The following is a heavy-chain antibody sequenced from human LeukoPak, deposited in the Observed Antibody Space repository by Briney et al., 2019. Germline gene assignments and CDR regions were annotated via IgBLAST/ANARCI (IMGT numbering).Heavy chain of an antibody. Sequence: GASVKVSCKASGYTFTSYAMNWVRQAPGQGPEWMGWISTSTGDTKYTQKFQGRVTLTTDTSTSTAYMELSSLRSDDTAVYYCARDDNYGIFVNVDYWGQGTLVTVSS. CDR1: GYTFTSYA. D-gene: IGHD4-11*01. V-gene: IGHV1-18*01. CDR3: ARDDNYGIFVNVDY. J-gene: IGHJ4*02. CDR2: ISTSTGDT.